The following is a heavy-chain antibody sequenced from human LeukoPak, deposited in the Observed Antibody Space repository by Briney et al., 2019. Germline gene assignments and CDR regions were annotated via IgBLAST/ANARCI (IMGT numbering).Heavy chain of an antibody. J-gene: IGHJ4*02. CDR3: ARDSSRVLDS. Sequence: SETLSLTCAVYGGSFSGYYWSWIRQPPGKGLEWIGEINHSGSTNYNPSLKSRVTISVDTSKNQFSLKLSSVTAADTAVYYCARDSSRVLDSWGQGTLVTVSS. D-gene: IGHD6-6*01. CDR2: INHSGST. CDR1: GGSFSGYY. V-gene: IGHV4-34*01.